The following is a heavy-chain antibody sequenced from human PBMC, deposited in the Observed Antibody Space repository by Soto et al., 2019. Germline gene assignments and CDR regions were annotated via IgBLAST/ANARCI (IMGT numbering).Heavy chain of an antibody. J-gene: IGHJ6*03. D-gene: IGHD2-15*01. CDR1: GFTFSDHY. Sequence: GGSLRLSCAASGFTFSDHYMDWVRQAPGKGLEWVGRTRNKANSYTTEYAASVKGRFTISRDDSKNSLYLQMNSLKTEDTAVYYCARELRRKGYYYYYMDVWGKGTTVTVSS. V-gene: IGHV3-72*01. CDR3: ARELRRKGYYYYYMDV. CDR2: TRNKANSYTT.